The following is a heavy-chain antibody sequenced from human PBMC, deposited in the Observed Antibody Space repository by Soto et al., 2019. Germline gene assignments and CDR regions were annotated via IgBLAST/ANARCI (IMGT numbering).Heavy chain of an antibody. CDR1: GGSISSYY. V-gene: IGHV4-59*08. Sequence: QVQLQESGPGLVKPSETLSLTCTVSGGSISSYYWSWIRQPPGKGLEWIGYIYYSGSTNYNPSLKSRVTISVDTSKNPFSLKLSSVTAADTAVYYCARRYGPGVDYWGQGTLVTVSS. CDR3: ARRYGPGVDY. J-gene: IGHJ4*02. CDR2: IYYSGST. D-gene: IGHD4-17*01.